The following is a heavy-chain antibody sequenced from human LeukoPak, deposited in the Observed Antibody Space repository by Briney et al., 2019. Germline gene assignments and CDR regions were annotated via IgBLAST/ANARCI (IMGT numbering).Heavy chain of an antibody. Sequence: SETLSLTCTVSGGSISRYYWSWIRQPAGNGLEWLGRIYTSGSTNYNPSLKSRVTMSVDTSKNQFSLKLSSVTAADTAVYCCAREVKGYSSSWLDYWGQGTLVTVSS. CDR2: IYTSGST. V-gene: IGHV4-4*07. CDR1: GGSISRYY. CDR3: AREVKGYSSSWLDY. D-gene: IGHD6-13*01. J-gene: IGHJ4*02.